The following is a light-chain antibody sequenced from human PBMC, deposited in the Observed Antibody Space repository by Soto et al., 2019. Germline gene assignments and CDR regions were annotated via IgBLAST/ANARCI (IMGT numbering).Light chain of an antibody. CDR2: GDN. J-gene: IGLJ2*01. CDR1: GSSIGTNT. V-gene: IGLV1-44*01. Sequence: QAVVTQPPSASGTPGQRVTISCSGSGSSIGTNTVNWYRQLPGTAPKLLIYGDNQRPSGVPDRFSGSKSSTSASLAISGLQSEDEADYYCAAWDGSLNNVLFGGGTKLTVL. CDR3: AAWDGSLNNVL.